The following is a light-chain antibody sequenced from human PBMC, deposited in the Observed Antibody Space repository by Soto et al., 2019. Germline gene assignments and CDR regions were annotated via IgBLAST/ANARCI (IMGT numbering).Light chain of an antibody. CDR2: DAS. CDR3: QQYGTSPPRT. CDR1: QSVSNNF. J-gene: IGKJ1*01. Sequence: EIVLTQSPGTLSLSPGERATLSCRASQSVSNNFLAWYQRKPGQAPRLLVFDASKRPTGIPDRFSGSGSGTDFTLTISRLEPEDFGVYYCQQYGTSPPRTFGQGTKVDIK. V-gene: IGKV3-20*01.